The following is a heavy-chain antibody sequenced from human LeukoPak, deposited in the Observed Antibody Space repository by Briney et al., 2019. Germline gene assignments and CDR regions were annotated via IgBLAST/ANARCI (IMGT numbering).Heavy chain of an antibody. D-gene: IGHD6-19*01. CDR3: ARLKQWLDYYYYGMDV. CDR2: ISGSSNTI. CDR1: GFTFSSYC. J-gene: IGHJ6*02. Sequence: GGSLRLSCVVSGFTFSSYCMNWVRQAPGKGLEWVSYISGSSNTIYYADSVKGRFTVSRDNAKNSLYLQMDSLTVEDTAVYYCARLKQWLDYYYYGMDVWGQGTTVTVSS. V-gene: IGHV3-48*01.